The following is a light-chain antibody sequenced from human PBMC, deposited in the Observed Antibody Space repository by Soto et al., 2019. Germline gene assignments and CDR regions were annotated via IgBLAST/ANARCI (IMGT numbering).Light chain of an antibody. J-gene: IGLJ3*02. CDR1: SSDVGGYNY. Sequence: QSALTQPRSVSGSPGQSVTISCTGTSSDVGGYNYVSWYQQHPGKAPKHMIYDVSKRPSGVPDRFSGSKSGNTASLTISGLQAEDEADSYCCSYAGSYTPWVFGTGTKLPVL. CDR3: CSYAGSYTPWV. V-gene: IGLV2-11*01. CDR2: DVS.